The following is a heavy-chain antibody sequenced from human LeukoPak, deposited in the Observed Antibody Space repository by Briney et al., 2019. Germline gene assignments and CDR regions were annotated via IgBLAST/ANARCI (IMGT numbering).Heavy chain of an antibody. J-gene: IGHJ4*02. CDR1: GFTFSSYA. CDR2: ISYDGSNK. V-gene: IGHV3-30-3*01. Sequence: PGRSLRLSCAASGFTFSSYAMHWVRQAPGKGLEWVAVISYDGSNKYYADSVKGRFTISRDNSKNTLYLQMNSLRAEDTAVYYCAKAIRRREKETYYFDYWGQGTLVTVSS. CDR3: AKAIRRREKETYYFDY. D-gene: IGHD5-24*01.